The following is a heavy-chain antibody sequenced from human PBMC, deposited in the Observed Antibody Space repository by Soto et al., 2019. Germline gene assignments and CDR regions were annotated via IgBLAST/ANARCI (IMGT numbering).Heavy chain of an antibody. V-gene: IGHV1-2*02. J-gene: IGHJ4*01. Sequence: GASVKVSCKTSGYTFTAYYVHWLRQAPRQGLEWMGWINPNSGGTKYAQKFQGRVAMTRDTSASTAYMELNRLTSDDTAVYYCARQLAYGGGDCYTEPLDYWG. CDR2: INPNSGGT. D-gene: IGHD2-21*02. CDR3: ARQLAYGGGDCYTEPLDY. CDR1: GYTFTAYY.